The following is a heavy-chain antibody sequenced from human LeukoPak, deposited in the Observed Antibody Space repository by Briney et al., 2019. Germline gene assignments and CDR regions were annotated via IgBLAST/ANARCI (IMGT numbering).Heavy chain of an antibody. J-gene: IGHJ4*02. CDR1: GFTFSSYW. CDR2: IKQDGSEK. V-gene: IGHV3-7*01. Sequence: PGGSLRLSCAASGFTFSSYWMSWVRQAPGKGLEWVANIKQDGSEKYYVDSVKGRFTISRDNAKNTLYLQMNSLRAEDTAVYYCARYYYDSSGYYPTEGFDYWGQGTLVTVSS. CDR3: ARYYYDSSGYYPTEGFDY. D-gene: IGHD3-22*01.